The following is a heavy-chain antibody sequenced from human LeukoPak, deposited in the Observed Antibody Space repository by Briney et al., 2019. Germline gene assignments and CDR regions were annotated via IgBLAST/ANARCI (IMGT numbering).Heavy chain of an antibody. Sequence: GGSLRLSCAASGFTFSSYWMTWVRQAPGKGLQWVANINQDGSETHYLDSVKGRFTISRDDAKSSLYLQMNSLRAEDTAVYYCARYGSGSYYPPPLDYWGQGTLVTVSS. D-gene: IGHD3-10*01. CDR1: GFTFSSYW. V-gene: IGHV3-7*04. J-gene: IGHJ4*02. CDR2: INQDGSET. CDR3: ARYGSGSYYPPPLDY.